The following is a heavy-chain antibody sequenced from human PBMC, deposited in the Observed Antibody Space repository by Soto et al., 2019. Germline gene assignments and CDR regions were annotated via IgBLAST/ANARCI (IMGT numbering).Heavy chain of an antibody. CDR2: IYYSGST. J-gene: IGHJ6*03. V-gene: IGHV4-39*01. D-gene: IGHD2-8*01. Sequence: PSETLSLTCTVSGGSISSSSYYWGWIRQPPGKGLEWIGSIYYSGSTYYNPSLKSRVTISVDTSKNQFSLKLSSVTAANTAVYYCARQCYRISHYYYMEVWGKGTTVTVSS. CDR1: GGSISSSSYY. CDR3: ARQCYRISHYYYMEV.